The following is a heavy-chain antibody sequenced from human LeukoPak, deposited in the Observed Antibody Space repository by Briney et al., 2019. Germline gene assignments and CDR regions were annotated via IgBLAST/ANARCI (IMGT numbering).Heavy chain of an antibody. Sequence: GASVKVSCKASGGTFSSYAISWVRQAPGQGLEWMGRIIPIFGTANYAQKFQGRVTITTDESTSTAYMELSSLRSEDTAVYYCARDLIRGFLNIRIDQNNWFDPWGQGTLVTVSS. D-gene: IGHD3-3*02. CDR1: GGTFSSYA. CDR3: ARDLIRGFLNIRIDQNNWFDP. J-gene: IGHJ5*02. CDR2: IIPIFGTA. V-gene: IGHV1-69*05.